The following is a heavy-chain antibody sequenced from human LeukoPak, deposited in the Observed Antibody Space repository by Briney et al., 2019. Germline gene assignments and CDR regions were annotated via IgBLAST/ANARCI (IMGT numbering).Heavy chain of an antibody. Sequence: GGSLRLSCAASGFTFSKYWMLWVRQAPGKGLERVSRINTDGTVTNYADSVKGRFTVSRDNADNTMFLQMNSVRDEDTAVYYCATKQWLAPPPDSWGQGTPVTVSS. CDR1: GFTFSKYW. CDR2: INTDGTVT. CDR3: ATKQWLAPPPDS. D-gene: IGHD6-19*01. V-gene: IGHV3-74*01. J-gene: IGHJ4*02.